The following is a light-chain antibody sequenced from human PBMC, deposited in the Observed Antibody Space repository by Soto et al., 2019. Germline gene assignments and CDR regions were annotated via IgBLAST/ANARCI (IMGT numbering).Light chain of an antibody. CDR2: MGS. J-gene: IGKJ5*01. V-gene: IGKV2-28*01. CDR1: QSLLSGNGNHY. Sequence: EIVMTQSPVALPVTPGEPASISCRASQSLLSGNGNHYLNWYLQKPGQPPQLLIYMGSTRASGVPDRFSGSGSGADFTLKITRVEAADVGVYYCLQALQTPPTFGQGTRLEI. CDR3: LQALQTPPT.